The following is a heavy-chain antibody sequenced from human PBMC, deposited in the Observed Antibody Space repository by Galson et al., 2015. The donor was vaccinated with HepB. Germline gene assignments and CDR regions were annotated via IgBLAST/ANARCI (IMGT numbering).Heavy chain of an antibody. CDR3: AKDLRERGQDGYHRYSFDY. D-gene: IGHD5-24*01. CDR1: EFTFSSYA. J-gene: IGHJ4*02. Sequence: SLRLSCAASEFTFSSYAMSWVRQAPGKGLEWVSSISGRAYNTYYADSVKGRFTVSRDNSKNTLYLQMNSLRGEDTAVYYCAKDLRERGQDGYHRYSFDYWGQGALVTVSS. V-gene: IGHV3-23*01. CDR2: ISGRAYNT.